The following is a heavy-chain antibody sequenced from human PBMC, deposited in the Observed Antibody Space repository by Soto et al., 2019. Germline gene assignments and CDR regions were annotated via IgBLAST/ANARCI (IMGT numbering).Heavy chain of an antibody. J-gene: IGHJ4*02. Sequence: EVELLESGGGLVQPGGSLRLSCAASGFTFRSYAMSWVRQAPGKGLEWVSSMNGGGGSTYYAESVRGRFTISRDNSKNTLYLQMNSLRAEDTAVYYCAKKSEIAVPRYSFDLWGQGTLVTVSS. CDR1: GFTFRSYA. CDR3: AKKSEIAVPRYSFDL. CDR2: MNGGGGST. V-gene: IGHV3-23*01. D-gene: IGHD2-2*01.